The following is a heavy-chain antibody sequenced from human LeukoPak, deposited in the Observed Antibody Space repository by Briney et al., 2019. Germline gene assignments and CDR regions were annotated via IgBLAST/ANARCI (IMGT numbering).Heavy chain of an antibody. Sequence: AASVKVSCKASGYTFTGYYMHWVRQAPGQGLEWMGWINPNSGGTNYAQKAQGRVTMNRDTYISTAYMELSRLRSDDTAVYYCARVSDYVWGSYRYKPPQYWGQGTLVTVSS. CDR3: ARVSDYVWGSYRYKPPQY. CDR1: GYTFTGYY. CDR2: INPNSGGT. D-gene: IGHD3-16*02. J-gene: IGHJ4*02. V-gene: IGHV1-2*02.